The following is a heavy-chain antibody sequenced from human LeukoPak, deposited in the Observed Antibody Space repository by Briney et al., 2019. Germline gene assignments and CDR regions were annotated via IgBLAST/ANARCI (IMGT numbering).Heavy chain of an antibody. Sequence: PSETLSLTCTVSGGSISSSSYYWGWIRQPPGKGLEWIGNIYYSGSTYYNPSLESRVTMSLDTSKNQFSLKLSSVTAADTAVYYCARDENGYAWGSFRAWGQGTLVTVSS. CDR3: ARDENGYAWGSFRA. CDR2: IYYSGST. V-gene: IGHV4-39*07. CDR1: GGSISSSSYY. J-gene: IGHJ5*02. D-gene: IGHD3-16*02.